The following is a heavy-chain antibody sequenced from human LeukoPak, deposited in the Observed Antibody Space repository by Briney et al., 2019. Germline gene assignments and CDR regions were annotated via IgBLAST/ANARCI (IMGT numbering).Heavy chain of an antibody. Sequence: SEALSLTCAVYGGSFSGYYWSWIRQPPGKGLEWIGEINHSGSTNYNPSLKSRVTISVDTSKNQFSLKLSSVTAADTAAYYCALGPLWFGEYYMDVWGKGTTVTVSS. CDR3: ALGPLWFGEYYMDV. CDR1: GGSFSGYY. V-gene: IGHV4-34*01. CDR2: INHSGST. J-gene: IGHJ6*03. D-gene: IGHD3-10*01.